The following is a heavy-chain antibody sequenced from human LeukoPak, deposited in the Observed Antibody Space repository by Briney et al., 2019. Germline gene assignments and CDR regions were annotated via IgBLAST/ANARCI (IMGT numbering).Heavy chain of an antibody. CDR2: ISAYNGNT. CDR1: GHTFSTSS. CDR3: ARGGDYVKFDY. Sequence: ASVKVSCKASGHTFSTSSITWVRQAPGQGLEWVGWISAYNGNTKYAQKVQGRVTLTTDTSTSTAYMELRSLRSDDTAMCYCARGGDYVKFDYWGQGTLVTVSS. D-gene: IGHD4-17*01. J-gene: IGHJ4*02. V-gene: IGHV1-18*01.